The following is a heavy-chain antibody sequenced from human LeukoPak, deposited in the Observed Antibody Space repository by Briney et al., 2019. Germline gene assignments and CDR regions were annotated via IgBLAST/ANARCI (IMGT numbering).Heavy chain of an antibody. D-gene: IGHD6-19*01. CDR2: IXXSGGST. J-gene: IGHJ6*03. CDR3: AKDSSGWAYYYYYYMDV. Sequence: PGGSLRLSCAASGFTFSSYAMSWVRQAPGKGLXWXXXIXXSGGSTYYADSVKGRFTISRDNSKNTLYLQMNSLRAEDTAVYYCAKDSSGWAYYYYYYMDVWGKGTTVTVSS. V-gene: IGHV3-23*01. CDR1: GFTFSSYA.